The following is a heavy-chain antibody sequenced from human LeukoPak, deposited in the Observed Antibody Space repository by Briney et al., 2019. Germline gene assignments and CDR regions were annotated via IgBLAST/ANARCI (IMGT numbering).Heavy chain of an antibody. CDR2: INTDGRTT. D-gene: IGHD2-2*01. Sequence: GGSLRLSCAASGFTFSSYWMNWVRQAPGQGLVWVSHINTDGRTTTYADSVKGRFTVSRDNAKNTLYLEMNRLRAEDTAVYYCARDNAYMFDYWGQGTQVTVSS. V-gene: IGHV3-74*01. J-gene: IGHJ4*02. CDR3: ARDNAYMFDY. CDR1: GFTFSSYW.